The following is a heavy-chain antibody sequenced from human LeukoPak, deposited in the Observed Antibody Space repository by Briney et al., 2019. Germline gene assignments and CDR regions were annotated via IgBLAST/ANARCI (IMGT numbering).Heavy chain of an antibody. D-gene: IGHD6-13*01. V-gene: IGHV4-38-2*01. CDR1: GYSISSGLY. CDR2: IYHSGNT. Sequence: SESLSLTCYVSGYSISSGLYWGWSRQPPGKGLEWVWNIYHSGNTYYNPYLKSRVTISVDTSTSPFSLRLSSVTAADTAVYYCARQHRTSWYGRAVSCDPGGQGTLVPVPS. CDR3: ARQHRTSWYGRAVSCDP. J-gene: IGHJ5*02.